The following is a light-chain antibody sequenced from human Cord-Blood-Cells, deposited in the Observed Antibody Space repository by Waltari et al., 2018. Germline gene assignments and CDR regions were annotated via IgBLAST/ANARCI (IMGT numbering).Light chain of an antibody. V-gene: IGKV4-1*01. CDR2: WAS. CDR3: QQYYSTPLT. Sequence: EIVMSQSPDSLAVSLGERATINCKSSPSVLYSSNNKNYLAWYQQKPGQPPKLLIYWASTRESGVPDRFSGSGSGTDFTLTISSLQAEDVAVYYCQQYYSTPLTFGPGTKVDIK. CDR1: PSVLYSSNNKNY. J-gene: IGKJ3*01.